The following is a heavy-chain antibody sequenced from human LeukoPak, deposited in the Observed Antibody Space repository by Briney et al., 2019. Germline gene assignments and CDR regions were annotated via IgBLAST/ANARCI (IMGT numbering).Heavy chain of an antibody. D-gene: IGHD5-24*01. V-gene: IGHV1-69*13. CDR3: ARQQRDGYNSYWFDP. Sequence: SVKASCKASGGTFSSYAISWVRQAPGQGLEWMGGIIPIFGTANYAQKFQGRVTITADESTSTAYMELSSLRSEDTAVYYCARQQRDGYNSYWFDPWGQGTLVTVSS. J-gene: IGHJ5*02. CDR2: IIPIFGTA. CDR1: GGTFSSYA.